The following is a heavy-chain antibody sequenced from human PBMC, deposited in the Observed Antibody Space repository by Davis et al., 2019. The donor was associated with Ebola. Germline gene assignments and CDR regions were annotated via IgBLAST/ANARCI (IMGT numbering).Heavy chain of an antibody. Sequence: HSQTLSLTCAISGDSVSGNNGAWHWIRQSPSRGLEWLGRTYYYSKWYHDYAVSVKSRISINLDTSKNQFSLQLNSVTPEDTSVYYCAKGWLRTGIDYWGPGTLVTVSS. CDR1: GDSVSGNNGA. J-gene: IGHJ4*02. D-gene: IGHD5-12*01. V-gene: IGHV6-1*01. CDR2: TYYYSKWYH. CDR3: AKGWLRTGIDY.